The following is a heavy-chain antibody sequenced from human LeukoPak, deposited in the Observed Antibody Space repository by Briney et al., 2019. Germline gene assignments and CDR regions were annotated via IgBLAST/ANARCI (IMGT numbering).Heavy chain of an antibody. CDR2: ISPTGSTM. Sequence: GWSLRLSCATSEFTFSAYAMNWVRQAPGKGLEWVGYISPTGSTMFYAGSVKGRFTISRDNADNSLYLQMKSLRVEDTAMYYCVRGGWRIIETGGDSWGQGTLVTVSS. V-gene: IGHV3-48*04. D-gene: IGHD2-15*01. J-gene: IGHJ4*02. CDR3: VRGGWRIIETGGDS. CDR1: EFTFSAYA.